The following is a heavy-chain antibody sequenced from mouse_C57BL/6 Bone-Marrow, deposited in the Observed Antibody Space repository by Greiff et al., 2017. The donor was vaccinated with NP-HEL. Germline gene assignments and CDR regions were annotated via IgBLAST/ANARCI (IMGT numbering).Heavy chain of an antibody. CDR1: GFTFNTYA. Sequence: EVNLVESGGGLVQPKGSLKLSCAASGFTFNTYAMHWVRQAPGKGLEWVARIRSKSSNYATYYADSVKDRFTISRDDSQSMLYLQMNNLKTEDTAMYYCVSLIYCGNYAWFAYWGQGTLVTVSA. CDR3: VSLIYCGNYAWFAY. J-gene: IGHJ3*01. V-gene: IGHV10-3*01. D-gene: IGHD2-1*01. CDR2: IRSKSSNYAT.